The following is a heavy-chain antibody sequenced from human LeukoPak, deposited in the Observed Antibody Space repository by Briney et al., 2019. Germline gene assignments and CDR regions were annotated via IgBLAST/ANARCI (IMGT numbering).Heavy chain of an antibody. D-gene: IGHD2-2*02. CDR2: ISSYNGNT. CDR1: GGTFSSYA. Sequence: ASVKVSCKASGGTFSSYAISWVRQAPGQGLEWMGWISSYNGNTNYAQKLQGRVTMTTDTSTSTAYMELRSLRSDDTAVYYCARSETYCSSTSCYTGRYYFDYWGQGTLVTVSS. CDR3: ARSETYCSSTSCYTGRYYFDY. J-gene: IGHJ4*02. V-gene: IGHV1-18*01.